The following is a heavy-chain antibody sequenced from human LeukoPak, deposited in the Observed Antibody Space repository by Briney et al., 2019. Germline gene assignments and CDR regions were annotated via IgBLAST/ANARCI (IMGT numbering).Heavy chain of an antibody. CDR2: ISSSGSTI. J-gene: IGHJ6*03. D-gene: IGHD3-10*01. Sequence: GGSLRLSCAASGFTFSSYEMNWVRQAPGKGLEWVSYISSSGSTIYYADSVKGRFTISRDNSKNTLYLQMNSLRAEDTAVYYCARSTMVRGARYYYYYYMDVWGKGTTVTVSS. CDR3: ARSTMVRGARYYYYYYMDV. CDR1: GFTFSSYE. V-gene: IGHV3-48*03.